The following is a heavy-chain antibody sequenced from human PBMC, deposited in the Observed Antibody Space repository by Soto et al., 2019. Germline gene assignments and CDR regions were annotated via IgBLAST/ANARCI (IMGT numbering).Heavy chain of an antibody. Sequence: EASVKVSCKASGGTFSSYAISWVRQAPGQGLEWMGGIIPIFGTANYAQKFQGRVTITADESTSTAYMELSSLRSEDTAVYYCARARGGGHYYDSSGYFDYWGQGTLVTVSS. CDR3: ARARGGGHYYDSSGYFDY. CDR1: GGTFSSYA. V-gene: IGHV1-69*13. J-gene: IGHJ4*02. D-gene: IGHD3-22*01. CDR2: IIPIFGTA.